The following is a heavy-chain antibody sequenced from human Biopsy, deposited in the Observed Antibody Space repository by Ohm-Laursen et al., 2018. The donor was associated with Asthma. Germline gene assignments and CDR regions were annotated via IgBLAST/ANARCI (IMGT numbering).Heavy chain of an antibody. Sequence: SLRLSCSASGFTFDNYTMHWVRQAPGKGLEWVTIISYDGRNTYYADSVEGRFTISRDNSKNTLFLQMSSLRPEDTAVYYCARGGLHYYEYYGMDPWGQGTLVTVSS. J-gene: IGHJ5*02. CDR1: GFTFDNYT. CDR2: ISYDGRNT. D-gene: IGHD3-22*01. CDR3: ARGGLHYYEYYGMDP. V-gene: IGHV3-30*04.